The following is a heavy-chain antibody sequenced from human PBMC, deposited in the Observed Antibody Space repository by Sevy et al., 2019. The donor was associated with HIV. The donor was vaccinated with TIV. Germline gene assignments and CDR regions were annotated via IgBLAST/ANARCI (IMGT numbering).Heavy chain of an antibody. Sequence: GGSLRLSCAASGFTFSSYAMSWVRQAPGKGLEWVGRIKSKIDGGTTDYAAPVKGRFSISRDDSKNTLYLEMNSLKTEDTAVYYCTTDPIPEYYDSNGYYVSLSRWGQGTLVTVSS. J-gene: IGHJ4*02. CDR2: IKSKIDGGTT. CDR1: GFTFSSYA. CDR3: TTDPIPEYYDSNGYYVSLSR. V-gene: IGHV3-15*01. D-gene: IGHD3-22*01.